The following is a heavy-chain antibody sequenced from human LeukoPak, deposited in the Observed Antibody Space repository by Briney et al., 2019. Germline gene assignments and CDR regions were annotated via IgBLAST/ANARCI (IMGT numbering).Heavy chain of an antibody. CDR2: IYSGGRT. Sequence: GGALRLSFAASGWTVLRNYLSGVRPAAWRGGEGVSVIYSGGRTYYADSVKGRFTISRDDSKNTLYLQMNSLRAEDTAVYYWARGGSGWYYFDYWGQGTLVTVSS. D-gene: IGHD6-19*01. CDR3: ARGGSGWYYFDY. CDR1: GWTVLRNY. J-gene: IGHJ4*02. V-gene: IGHV3-53*01.